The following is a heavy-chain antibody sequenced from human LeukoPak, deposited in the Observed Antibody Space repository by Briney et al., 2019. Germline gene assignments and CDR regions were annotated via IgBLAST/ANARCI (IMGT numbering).Heavy chain of an antibody. CDR2: ISYDESSK. Sequence: GGSLRLSCAASGFTFTSFGMHWVRQAPGKGLEWVAFISYDESSKKYAESVKGRFAISRDNSRNTLYLQMNSLGAEDTAVYYCAKDPSTIYSSGLDYWGQGTQVTVAS. CDR3: AKDPSTIYSSGLDY. D-gene: IGHD3-22*01. CDR1: GFTFTSFG. J-gene: IGHJ4*02. V-gene: IGHV3-30*02.